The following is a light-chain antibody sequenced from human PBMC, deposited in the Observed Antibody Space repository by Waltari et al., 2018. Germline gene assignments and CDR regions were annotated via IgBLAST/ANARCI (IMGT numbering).Light chain of an antibody. Sequence: EIVMTQSPATLSMSPGERAPLSCRASQSVSSNLAWYQQKPGQAPRPLIYGASTRATVIPARFSGSGSGTEFTLTISSLQSEDFAVYYCQQYNNWPPWTFGQGTKVEIK. V-gene: IGKV3-15*01. CDR1: QSVSSN. J-gene: IGKJ1*01. CDR2: GAS. CDR3: QQYNNWPPWT.